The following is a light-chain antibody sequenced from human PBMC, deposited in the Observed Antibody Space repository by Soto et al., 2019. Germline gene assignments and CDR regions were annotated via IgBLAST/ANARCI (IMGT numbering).Light chain of an antibody. V-gene: IGKV1-5*03. J-gene: IGKJ2*01. CDR3: QQYARFPYT. Sequence: DIQMTQSPSTLSASVGDTVTITCRASQSISNWLAWYQQKPGQAPKLLIHKASTLESGVPSRFSGSGSGTEFTLTISSLQPDDFATLYCQQYARFPYTFGQGTKLEIK. CDR2: KAS. CDR1: QSISNW.